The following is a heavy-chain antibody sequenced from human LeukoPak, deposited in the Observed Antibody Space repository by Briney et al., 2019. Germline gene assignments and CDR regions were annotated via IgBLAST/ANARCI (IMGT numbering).Heavy chain of an antibody. V-gene: IGHV4-31*03. Sequence: SETLSLTCTVSGGSVSSGSYYWSWIRQPPGKGLEWIGYIYYSASTYYNPSLKSRVTISVDTSKNQFSLKLSSVTAADTAVYYCARERDVVDPCGQGTLVTVSS. D-gene: IGHD5-24*01. J-gene: IGHJ5*02. CDR3: ARERDVVDP. CDR1: GGSVSSGSYY. CDR2: IYYSAST.